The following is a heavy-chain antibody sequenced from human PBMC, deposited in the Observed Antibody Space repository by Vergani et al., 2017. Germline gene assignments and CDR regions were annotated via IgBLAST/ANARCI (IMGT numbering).Heavy chain of an antibody. CDR2: ISPHTGRT. J-gene: IGHJ2*01. D-gene: IGHD2-2*01. CDR3: ARNFLGRDIEVVPTAPFWLLDL. CDR1: GYTFRNKD. V-gene: IGHV1-18*01. Sequence: QIQLVQSAAEVKKPGAALNVSCKASGYTFRNKDISWLRQAPGQGLEWMGSISPHTGRTNTAQQFQDRVIMTTDTSTSTAYLSLGTLTSDDTAVYFCARNFLGRDIEVVPTAPFWLLDLWGRGTRVTVSS.